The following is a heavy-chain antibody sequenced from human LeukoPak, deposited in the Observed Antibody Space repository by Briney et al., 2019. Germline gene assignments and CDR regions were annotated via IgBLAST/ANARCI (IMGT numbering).Heavy chain of an antibody. V-gene: IGHV1-46*03. D-gene: IGHD3-22*01. CDR2: INPSGGST. J-gene: IGHJ4*02. Sequence: ASVKVSCKASGYTFTNYYIHWVRQAPGQGLEWIGIINPSGGSTFYTQKFQGRVTMTRDTSTSTVYMELSSLRSEDTAVYYCALESGGYSVPRIDFWGQGTLVTVSS. CDR3: ALESGGYSVPRIDF. CDR1: GYTFTNYY.